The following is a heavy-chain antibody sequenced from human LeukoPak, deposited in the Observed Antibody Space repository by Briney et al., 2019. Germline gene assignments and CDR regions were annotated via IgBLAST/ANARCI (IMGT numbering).Heavy chain of an antibody. J-gene: IGHJ4*02. CDR1: GGSISSGGYY. D-gene: IGHD1-26*01. CDR2: IYHSGTT. CDR3: ARYSGNYRFFDY. Sequence: PSETLSLTCTVSGGSISSGGYYWSWIRQHPGKGLEWIGYIYHSGTTYYNPSLKSRVTISVDTSENQFSLKLTSVTAADSAMYYCARYSGNYRFFDYWGQGTLVTVSS. V-gene: IGHV4-31*03.